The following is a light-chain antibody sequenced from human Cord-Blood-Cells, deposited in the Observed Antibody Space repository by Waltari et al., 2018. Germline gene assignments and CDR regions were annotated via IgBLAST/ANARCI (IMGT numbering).Light chain of an antibody. J-gene: IGLJ3*02. V-gene: IGLV2-14*03. CDR2: DVS. CDR1: SSDVGGYNY. CDR3: SSYTSSSTWV. Sequence: QSALTQPASVSGSPGQSITISCTGTSSDVGGYNYVSWYQQHPGKAPKLMIYDVSNRPSGVSTRFSGSKSANTASLTISGLQAEAEADYYGSSYTSSSTWVFGGGTKLTVL.